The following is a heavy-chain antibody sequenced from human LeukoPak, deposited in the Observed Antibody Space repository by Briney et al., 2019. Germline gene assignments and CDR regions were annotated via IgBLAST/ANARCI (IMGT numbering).Heavy chain of an antibody. CDR2: IYTSGST. D-gene: IGHD1-26*01. CDR1: GGSISSFS. J-gene: IGHJ5*02. CDR3: ARTGRYSGSYST. V-gene: IGHV4-4*09. Sequence: PETLSLTCTVSGGSISSFSWNWIRQPPGKGLEWIGNIYTSGSTNYNPSLKSRVTILVDTSKNQISLKVSSVTAADTAVYFCARTGRYSGSYSTWGQGTLVTVSS.